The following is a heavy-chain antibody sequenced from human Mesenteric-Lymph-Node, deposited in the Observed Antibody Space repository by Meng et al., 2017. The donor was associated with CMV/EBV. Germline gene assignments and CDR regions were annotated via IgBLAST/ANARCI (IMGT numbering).Heavy chain of an antibody. D-gene: IGHD6-19*01. CDR1: GGSISAYY. CDR2: VYFSGST. CDR3: ASLSGLNYYYYDIDV. Sequence: GSLRLSCTVSGGSISAYYWSWIRQPPGKELEWIGFVYFSGSTSYNPSLKSRVTMSLDTSKNQFSLKLTSVTAADTAVYYCASLSGLNYYYYDIDVWGQGTTVTVSS. V-gene: IGHV4-59*01. J-gene: IGHJ6*02.